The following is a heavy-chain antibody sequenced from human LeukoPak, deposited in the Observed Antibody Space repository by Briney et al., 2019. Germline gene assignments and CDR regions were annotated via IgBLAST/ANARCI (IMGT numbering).Heavy chain of an antibody. J-gene: IGHJ4*02. CDR3: ARLLRDIVVVPAANFDY. CDR1: GGSISSYY. CDR2: IYYSGTT. D-gene: IGHD2-2*01. Sequence: PSETLSLTCTVSGGSISSYYWSWIRQPPGKGLEWIGYIYYSGTTNYNPSLKSRVTISVDTSKNQFSLRLSSVTAADTAVYYCARLLRDIVVVPAANFDYWGQGTLVTVSS. V-gene: IGHV4-59*08.